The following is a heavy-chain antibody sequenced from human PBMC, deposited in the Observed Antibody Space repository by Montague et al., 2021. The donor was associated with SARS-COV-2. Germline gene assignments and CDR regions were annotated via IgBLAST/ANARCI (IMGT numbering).Heavy chain of an antibody. CDR1: GRSISSGGYY. Sequence: TLSLTCTVSGRSISSGGYYRSWIRQHPGKGLEWIGYIYYSGSTYYNPSLKSRVTISVDTSKNQFSLKLSSVTAADTAVYYCARVLSHRAIFGVVIINGMDVWGQGTTVTVSS. V-gene: IGHV4-31*03. CDR2: IYYSGST. CDR3: ARVLSHRAIFGVVIINGMDV. J-gene: IGHJ6*02. D-gene: IGHD3-3*01.